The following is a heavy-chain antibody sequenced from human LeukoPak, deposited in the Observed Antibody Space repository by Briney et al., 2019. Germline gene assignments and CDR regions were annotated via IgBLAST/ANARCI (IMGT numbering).Heavy chain of an antibody. J-gene: IGHJ4*02. V-gene: IGHV3-74*01. Sequence: GGSLRLSCAASGFTFSRYWMHWVRQAPGKGLVWVSRIDEYGTTINYADSVKGRFTISRNNAGDTLFLQMNSLRAGDTGVYYCATDLSGRQDYWGQGTLVTVSS. CDR2: IDEYGTTI. CDR3: ATDLSGRQDY. D-gene: IGHD5-12*01. CDR1: GFTFSRYW.